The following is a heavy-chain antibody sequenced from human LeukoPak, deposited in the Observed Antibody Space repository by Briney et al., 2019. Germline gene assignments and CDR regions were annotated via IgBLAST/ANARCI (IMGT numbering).Heavy chain of an antibody. CDR2: INPNSGGT. V-gene: IGHV1-2*02. D-gene: IGHD2-15*01. CDR3: ARGRGEVGYCSGGSCYDFDY. Sequence: ASVKVSCKASGYTFTGFYIHWVRQAPGQGLEWMGWINPNSGGTNYAQKFQGRVTMTRDTSISTAYMELSRLRSDDTAVYYCARGRGEVGYCSGGSCYDFDYWGQGTLVTVSS. CDR1: GYTFTGFY. J-gene: IGHJ4*02.